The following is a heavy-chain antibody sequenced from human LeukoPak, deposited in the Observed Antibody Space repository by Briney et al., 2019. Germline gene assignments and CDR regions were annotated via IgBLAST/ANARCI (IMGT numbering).Heavy chain of an antibody. CDR2: IYHSGST. Sequence: PSETLSLTCTVFGGSISSYYWSWIRQPPGKGLEWIGEIYHSGSTYYNPSLKSRVTISVDTSKNQFSLKLSSVTAADTAVYYCFITMVRGVPDYWGQGTLVTVSS. V-gene: IGHV4-59*04. CDR1: GGSISSYY. CDR3: FITMVRGVPDY. D-gene: IGHD3-10*01. J-gene: IGHJ4*02.